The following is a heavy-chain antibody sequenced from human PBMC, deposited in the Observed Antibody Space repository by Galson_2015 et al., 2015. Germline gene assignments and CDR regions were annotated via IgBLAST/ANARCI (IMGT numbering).Heavy chain of an antibody. Sequence: SLRLSCAASGFTFSKYGVHWVRQAPGKGLEWLAVIIFDGSKTYYADSVKGRLTISRDNSENIVYLLMNSLRVEDTAVYYCAKSFERHIDYWGQGTLVAVSS. CDR1: GFTFSKYG. CDR2: IIFDGSKT. V-gene: IGHV3-30*18. J-gene: IGHJ4*02. CDR3: AKSFERHIDY. D-gene: IGHD1-1*01.